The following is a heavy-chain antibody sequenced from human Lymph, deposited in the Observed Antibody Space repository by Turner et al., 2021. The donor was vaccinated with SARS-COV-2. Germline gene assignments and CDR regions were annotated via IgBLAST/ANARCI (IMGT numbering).Heavy chain of an antibody. D-gene: IGHD3-10*01. V-gene: IGHV1-2*02. Sequence: QVQLVQSGASGKKPGPSVKVSCMASGYTFTGYYMHWVRQAPGQGLGWMGWCNPRSGGTNYAQKFQGRVTMTRNTYISTAYMELSRLRSDDTAMYYGARSQYLQSMVRGVKPFDYWGQGTLVTVSS. CDR2: CNPRSGGT. CDR3: ARSQYLQSMVRGVKPFDY. CDR1: GYTFTGYY. J-gene: IGHJ4*02.